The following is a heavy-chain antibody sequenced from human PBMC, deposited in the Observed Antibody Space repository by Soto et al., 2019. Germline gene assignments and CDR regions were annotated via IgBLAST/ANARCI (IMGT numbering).Heavy chain of an antibody. CDR3: ARDGSNGWSDAFDI. Sequence: PSQTLSLTCAISGDRVSSNSAAWIWIRQSPSRGLEWLGRTYYKSTWYNDYAVSVRSRITINADTSKNQFSLQLNSVTPEDTAVYYCARDGSNGWSDAFDIWGQGTMVTVSS. CDR1: GDRVSSNSAA. CDR2: TYYKSTWYN. J-gene: IGHJ3*02. D-gene: IGHD3-16*01. V-gene: IGHV6-1*01.